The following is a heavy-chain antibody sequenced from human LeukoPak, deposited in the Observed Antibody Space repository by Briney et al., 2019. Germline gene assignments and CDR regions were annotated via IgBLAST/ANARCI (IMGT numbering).Heavy chain of an antibody. CDR3: ARHRCSGTSSYSGYYYHGMDV. D-gene: IGHD2-2*01. J-gene: IGHJ6*02. V-gene: IGHV4-39*01. CDR1: GDSISNNIYF. Sequence: AETLSLTCTVSGDSISNNIYFWDWIRQPPGEGLEWIGSIYFSGSTYYNPSLQSRLAISVDTSKNQFSLNLSSVTATDTAVYYCARHRCSGTSSYSGYYYHGMDVWGQGTTVTVSS. CDR2: IYFSGST.